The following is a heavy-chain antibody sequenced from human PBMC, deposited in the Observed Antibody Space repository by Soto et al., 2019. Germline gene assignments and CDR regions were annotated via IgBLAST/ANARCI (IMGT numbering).Heavy chain of an antibody. CDR3: ARARNSAVADSFDF. CDR1: GFTFSRYA. J-gene: IGHJ4*02. D-gene: IGHD1-26*01. V-gene: IGHV3-30*04. Sequence: QVQVVESGGGVVQPGRSLRLSCAASGFTFSRYAIHWVRQAPGKGLEWVAVISRDGSNKYYVDSVKGRFTISRDNSRNTVYLQRNSLRDEDTAVYYCARARNSAVADSFDFWGQGTLVTVSS. CDR2: ISRDGSNK.